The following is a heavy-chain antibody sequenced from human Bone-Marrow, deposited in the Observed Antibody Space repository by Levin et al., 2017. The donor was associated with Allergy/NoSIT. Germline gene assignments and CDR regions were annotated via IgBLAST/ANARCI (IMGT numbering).Heavy chain of an antibody. CDR3: ARAHINWTLNIMN. Sequence: GGSLRLSCAASGFTFGRHGMHWVRQAPGKGLEWVAAIWYDGTKEDYADSVKGRFAISRDNSNNTLFLQMNSLRATDTAMYYCARAHINWTLNIMNWGQGTLVTVSS. CDR2: IWYDGTKE. V-gene: IGHV3-33*01. D-gene: IGHD3/OR15-3a*01. J-gene: IGHJ4*02. CDR1: GFTFGRHG.